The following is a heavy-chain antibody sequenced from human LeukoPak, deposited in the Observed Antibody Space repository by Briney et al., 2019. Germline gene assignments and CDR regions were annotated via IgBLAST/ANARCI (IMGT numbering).Heavy chain of an antibody. J-gene: IGHJ4*02. D-gene: IGHD2-2*01. V-gene: IGHV4-34*01. Sequence: SETLSLTCAVYGGSFSEYYWSWIRQPPGKGLEWIGEINHSGSTSYNPPLKSRVTTSVDTSNKQFSLKLSSITAADTAVYYCARVSVTSGWTYDHWGQGTLVTVSS. CDR2: INHSGST. CDR1: GGSFSEYY. CDR3: ARVSVTSGWTYDH.